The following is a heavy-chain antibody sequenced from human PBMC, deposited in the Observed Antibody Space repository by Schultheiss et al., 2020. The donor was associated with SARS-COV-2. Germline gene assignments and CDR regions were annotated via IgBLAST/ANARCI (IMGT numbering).Heavy chain of an antibody. Sequence: VKVSCKASGYTFTSYAMHWVRQAPGQRLEWMGWINAGNGNTKYSQKFQGRVTITRDTSASTAYMELSSLRSEDTAVYYCARARRGSSSGLIYYGMDVWGQGTTVTVSS. V-gene: IGHV1-3*01. D-gene: IGHD6-6*01. J-gene: IGHJ6*02. CDR2: INAGNGNT. CDR3: ARARRGSSSGLIYYGMDV. CDR1: GYTFTSYA.